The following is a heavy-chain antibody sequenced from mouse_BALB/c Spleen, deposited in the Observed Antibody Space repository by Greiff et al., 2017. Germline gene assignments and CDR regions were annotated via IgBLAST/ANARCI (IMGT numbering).Heavy chain of an antibody. CDR2: INPDSSTI. Sequence: EVKLMESGGGLVQPGGSLKLSCAASGFDFSRYWMSWVRQAPGKGLEWIGEINPDSSTINYTPSLKDKFIISRDNAKNTLYLQMSKVRSEDTALYYCARPGPDSSGYAWFAYWGQGTLVTVSA. CDR1: GFDFSRYW. J-gene: IGHJ3*01. V-gene: IGHV4-1*02. CDR3: ARPGPDSSGYAWFAY. D-gene: IGHD3-2*01.